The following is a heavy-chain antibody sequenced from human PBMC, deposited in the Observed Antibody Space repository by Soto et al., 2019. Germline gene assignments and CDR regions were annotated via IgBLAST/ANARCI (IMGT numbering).Heavy chain of an antibody. CDR2: IYYSGST. CDR1: GGSISSGDYY. D-gene: IGHD1-20*01. CDR3: ASQLTGNTAPFDP. V-gene: IGHV4-30-4*01. J-gene: IGHJ5*02. Sequence: QVQLQESGPGLVKPSQTLSLTCSVSGGSISSGDYYWSWIRQPPGKGLEWIGYIYYSGSTYYNPSLKSRVTISVDTSKNQFSLKLSSVTAADTAVYYCASQLTGNTAPFDPWGQGTLVTVSS.